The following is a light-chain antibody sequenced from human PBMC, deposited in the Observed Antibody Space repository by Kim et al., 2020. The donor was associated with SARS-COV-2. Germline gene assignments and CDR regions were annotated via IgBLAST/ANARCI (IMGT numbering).Light chain of an antibody. CDR1: KLGDKD. Sequence: SYELTQPPSVSVSPGQTASIFCSGDKLGDKDASWYQQKPGQSPVLVIYQDTKRPSGVPERFSGSNSGNTATLTISGTQPMDEADYYCQAWDSSTGVFGTG. CDR2: QDT. V-gene: IGLV3-1*01. J-gene: IGLJ1*01. CDR3: QAWDSSTGV.